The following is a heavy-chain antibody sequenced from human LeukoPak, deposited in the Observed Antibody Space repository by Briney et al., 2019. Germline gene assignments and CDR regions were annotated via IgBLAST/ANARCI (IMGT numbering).Heavy chain of an antibody. D-gene: IGHD3-3*01. V-gene: IGHV1-2*02. CDR3: ARDYDFWSGYNYYFDY. Sequence: ASAKVSCKASGYTFTGYYMHWVRQAPGQGLEWMGWINPNSGGTNYAQKFQGRVTMTRDTSISTAYMELSRLRSDDTAVYYCARDYDFWSGYNYYFDYWGQGTLVTVSP. CDR2: INPNSGGT. CDR1: GYTFTGYY. J-gene: IGHJ4*02.